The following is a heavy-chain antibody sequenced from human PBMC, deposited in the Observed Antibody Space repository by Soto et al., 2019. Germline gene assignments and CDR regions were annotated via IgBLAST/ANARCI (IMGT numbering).Heavy chain of an antibody. Sequence: EVQLLESGGDLVQPGGSLRLSCAASGFTFNTYAMSWVRQAPGKGLEWVSTINTGGGSTYYADSVKGRFTISRDNSKNTLYLQMNSLRPEDTAVYYCAKFYGGKSAHTYTIDPWGQGTLVTVSS. CDR2: INTGGGST. D-gene: IGHD2-15*01. CDR3: AKFYGGKSAHTYTIDP. V-gene: IGHV3-23*01. CDR1: GFTFNTYA. J-gene: IGHJ5*02.